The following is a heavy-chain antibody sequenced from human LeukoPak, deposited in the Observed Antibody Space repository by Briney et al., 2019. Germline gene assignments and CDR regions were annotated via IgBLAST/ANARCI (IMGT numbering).Heavy chain of an antibody. Sequence: TGGSLRLSCAASGFTFSSYAMSWVRQAPGKGLEWVSSISGSGGSTYYADSVKGRFTISRDNSKNTLYLQMNSLRAEDTAVYCCAKDSPTEQWLLPLDYWGQGTLVTVSS. V-gene: IGHV3-23*01. J-gene: IGHJ4*02. CDR2: ISGSGGST. D-gene: IGHD6-19*01. CDR1: GFTFSSYA. CDR3: AKDSPTEQWLLPLDY.